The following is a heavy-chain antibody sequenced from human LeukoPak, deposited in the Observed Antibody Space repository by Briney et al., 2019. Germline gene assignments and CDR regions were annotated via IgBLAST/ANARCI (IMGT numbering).Heavy chain of an antibody. Sequence: PSETLSLTCTVSGGSIISGGYYWSWIRQPPGKGLEWIGEINHSGSTNYNPSLKSRVTISVDTSKNQFSLKLSSVTAADTAVYYCARHGAPGIAAAVPDYWGQGTLVTVSS. D-gene: IGHD6-13*01. V-gene: IGHV4-39*01. CDR2: INHSGST. CDR3: ARHGAPGIAAAVPDY. J-gene: IGHJ4*02. CDR1: GGSIISGGYY.